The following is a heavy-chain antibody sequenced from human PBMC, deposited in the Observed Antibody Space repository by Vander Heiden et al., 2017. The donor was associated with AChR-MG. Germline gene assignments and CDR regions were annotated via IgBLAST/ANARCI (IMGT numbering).Heavy chain of an antibody. V-gene: IGHV3-23*01. Sequence: EVQLLESGGVLIQPGGSLRLSCAASGFTFSSYAMSWVRQAPGKGLEWVSGISGSGGSTYYADSVKGRFTISRDNSKNTLYLKMNSMRAEDTAVYYCAKMPGGSSGWLKYFQHWGQGTLVTVSS. D-gene: IGHD6-19*01. CDR3: AKMPGGSSGWLKYFQH. J-gene: IGHJ1*01. CDR2: ISGSGGST. CDR1: GFTFSSYA.